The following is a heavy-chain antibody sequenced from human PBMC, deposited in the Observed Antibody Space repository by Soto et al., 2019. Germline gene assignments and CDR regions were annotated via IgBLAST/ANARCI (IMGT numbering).Heavy chain of an antibody. V-gene: IGHV4-31*03. CDR3: AREGGAHVTNYYYYGMDV. J-gene: IGHJ6*02. CDR1: GGSISSGGYY. D-gene: IGHD4-4*01. CDR2: IYYSGST. Sequence: SETLSLTCTVSGGSISSGGYYWSWIRQHPGKGLEWIGYIYYSGSTCYNPSLKSRVTISVDTSKNQFSLKLSSVTAADTAVYYCAREGGAHVTNYYYYGMDVWGQGTTVTVSS.